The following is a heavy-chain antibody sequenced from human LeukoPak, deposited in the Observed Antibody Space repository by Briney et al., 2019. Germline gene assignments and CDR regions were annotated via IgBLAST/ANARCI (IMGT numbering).Heavy chain of an antibody. CDR2: VNPHSGDT. J-gene: IGHJ4*02. CDR1: GYTFNGYY. D-gene: IGHD3-3*01. V-gene: IGHV1-2*02. Sequence: ASVKVSCKASGYTFNGYYIHWMRQAPGQGLQWMGWVNPHSGDTNYAQNFQGRVTMTRDTAITTVYMELNRLTSDDAGVYYCARDLGPTMKTIFHYWGQGTLVTVSS. CDR3: ARDLGPTMKTIFHY.